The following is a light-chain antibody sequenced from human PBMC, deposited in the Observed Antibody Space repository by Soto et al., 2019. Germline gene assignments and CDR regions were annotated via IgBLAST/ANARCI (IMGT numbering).Light chain of an antibody. Sequence: EIVMTQSPATLSVSPGERATLSCRASQSVGSNLAWYQQKPGQAPRLLIYGASTRATGIPARFSGSGSGTEFTLTISSLQSEDFATYYCQQYNNRPPGTFGQGTKLE. J-gene: IGKJ2*01. CDR2: GAS. CDR3: QQYNNRPPGT. CDR1: QSVGSN. V-gene: IGKV3-15*01.